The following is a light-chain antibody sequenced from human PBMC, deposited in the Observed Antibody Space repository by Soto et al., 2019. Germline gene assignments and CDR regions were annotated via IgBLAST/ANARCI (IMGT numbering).Light chain of an antibody. J-gene: IGLJ2*01. CDR3: QTWDSGSYVV. V-gene: IGLV3-1*01. Sequence: SYELTQPPSLSVSPGQTASISCSGDKLGDKYARWYQQKPGQSPVLVIYQDTKRPSGTPERFSGSNSGNTATLTISGTQALDEADYYCQTWDSGSYVVFGGGTKLTVL. CDR1: KLGDKY. CDR2: QDT.